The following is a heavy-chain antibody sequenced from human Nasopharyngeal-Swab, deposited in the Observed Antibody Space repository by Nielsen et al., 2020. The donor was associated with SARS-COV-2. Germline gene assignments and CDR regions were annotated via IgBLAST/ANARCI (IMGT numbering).Heavy chain of an antibody. Sequence: ASVKVSCKASGYTFTSYDINWVRQATGQGLEWMGWMNPNSGNTGYAQKFQGRVTITADKSTSTAYMELSSLRSEDTAVYYCARGVAGSIVVPAATYNWFDPWGQGTLVTVSS. CDR1: GYTFTSYD. CDR2: MNPNSGNT. J-gene: IGHJ5*02. V-gene: IGHV1-8*01. CDR3: ARGVAGSIVVPAATYNWFDP. D-gene: IGHD2-2*01.